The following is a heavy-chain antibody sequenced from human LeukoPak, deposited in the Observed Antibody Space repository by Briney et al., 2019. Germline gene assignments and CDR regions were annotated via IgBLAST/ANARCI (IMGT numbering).Heavy chain of an antibody. J-gene: IGHJ3*02. V-gene: IGHV4-59*01. CDR2: IYYSGST. D-gene: IGHD1-26*01. CDR3: ARGPGGGSYSDAFDI. CDR1: GGSISSYY. Sequence: PSETLSLTCTVSGGSISSYYWSWIRQPPGKGLEWIGYIYYSGSTNYNPSLKSRVTISTNTSKKQFSLKLSSVTAADTAVYYCARGPGGGSYSDAFDIWGQGTMVTVPS.